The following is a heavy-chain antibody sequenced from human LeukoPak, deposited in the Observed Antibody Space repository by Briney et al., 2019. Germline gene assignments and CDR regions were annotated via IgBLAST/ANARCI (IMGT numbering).Heavy chain of an antibody. CDR2: FYYSGRT. D-gene: IGHD6-19*01. J-gene: IGHJ4*02. CDR1: GGSVTTYF. CDR3: VRRDTGWNYFDY. V-gene: IGHV4-59*08. Sequence: SETLSLTCTVSGGSVTTYFWSWIRQPPGKGLEWVGTFYYSGRTYYNPSLKSRVTITLDTSKDHLSLNLTSVLAADTAIYYCVRRDTGWNYFDYWGQGILVTVSS.